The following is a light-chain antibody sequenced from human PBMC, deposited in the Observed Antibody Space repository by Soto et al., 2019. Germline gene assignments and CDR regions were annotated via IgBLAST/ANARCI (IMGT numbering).Light chain of an antibody. Sequence: EIVLTQSPGTLSLSPGERATLSCRASQSVSSSYLAWYQQKLGQAPSPLIYGPSSRATGSPDRFSGSGSGTDFTLTISRLEPKDFALYYCQQYGSSPRKFGKGTKVEIK. J-gene: IGKJ1*01. CDR2: GPS. CDR1: QSVSSSY. CDR3: QQYGSSPRK. V-gene: IGKV3-20*01.